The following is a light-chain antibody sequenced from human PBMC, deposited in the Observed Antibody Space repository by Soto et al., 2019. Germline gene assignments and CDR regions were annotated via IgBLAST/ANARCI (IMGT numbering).Light chain of an antibody. Sequence: EIVLTQSPATLSLSPGERATLSCRASQSVGVYLAWYQQKPAQAPRLLIYDASSRATGIPARFIGSGSGADFTLTISSLEPEYFAVSYCQQRSNWPRGYTFGQGTKLDIK. J-gene: IGKJ2*01. V-gene: IGKV3-11*01. CDR3: QQRSNWPRGYT. CDR2: DAS. CDR1: QSVGVY.